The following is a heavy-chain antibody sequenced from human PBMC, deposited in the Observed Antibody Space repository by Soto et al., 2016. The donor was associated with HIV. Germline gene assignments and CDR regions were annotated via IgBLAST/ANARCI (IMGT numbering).Heavy chain of an antibody. J-gene: IGHJ3*02. CDR1: GFTFSTYA. CDR3: ARALDI. CDR2: ISYDGSNK. V-gene: IGHV3-30*04. Sequence: VQLVESGGGVVQPGKSLRLSCAASGFTFSTYAMHWVRQAPGMGLEWVAAISYDGSNKYYADSVKGRLTISRDNSKNTLYLQMNSLRAEDTAVYYCARALDIWGQRDNGHRLI.